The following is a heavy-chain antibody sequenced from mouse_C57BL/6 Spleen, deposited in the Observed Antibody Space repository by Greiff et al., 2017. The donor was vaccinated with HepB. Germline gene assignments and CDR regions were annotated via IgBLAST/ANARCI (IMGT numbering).Heavy chain of an antibody. V-gene: IGHV5-15*01. CDR2: ISNLAYSI. CDR3: ARIGGTGGFFDY. CDR1: GFTFSDYG. D-gene: IGHD2-14*01. J-gene: IGHJ2*01. Sequence: EVKLMESGGGLVQPGGSLKLSCAASGFTFSDYGMAWVRQAPRKGPEWVAFISNLAYSIYYADTVTGRFTISRENAKNTLYLEMSSLRSEDTAMYYCARIGGTGGFFDYWGQGTTLTVSS.